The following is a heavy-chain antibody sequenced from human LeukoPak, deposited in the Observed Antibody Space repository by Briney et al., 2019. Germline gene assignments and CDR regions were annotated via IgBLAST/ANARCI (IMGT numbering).Heavy chain of an antibody. Sequence: GGSLRLSCAASGFTFSSYDMHWVRQAPGKGLEWVAVISFDGSNKYCADSVKGRFTISRDDSENTLYLQMNSLRAEDTAVYYCARDIESGYFDYWGQGTLVTVSS. CDR1: GFTFSSYD. CDR2: ISFDGSNK. D-gene: IGHD3-16*02. V-gene: IGHV3-33*01. J-gene: IGHJ4*02. CDR3: ARDIESGYFDY.